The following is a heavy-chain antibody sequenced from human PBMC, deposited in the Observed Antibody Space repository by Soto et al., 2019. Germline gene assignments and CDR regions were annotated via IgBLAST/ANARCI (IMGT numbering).Heavy chain of an antibody. CDR1: GFTFSSYA. Sequence: GGSLRLSCAASGFTFSSYAMSWFRQAPGKGLEWVSAISGSGGSTYYADSVKGRFTISRDNSKNTLYLQMNSLRAEDTAVYYCAKDSGNAVTTWYYFDYWGQGTLVTVSS. D-gene: IGHD4-17*01. CDR3: AKDSGNAVTTWYYFDY. J-gene: IGHJ4*02. CDR2: ISGSGGST. V-gene: IGHV3-23*01.